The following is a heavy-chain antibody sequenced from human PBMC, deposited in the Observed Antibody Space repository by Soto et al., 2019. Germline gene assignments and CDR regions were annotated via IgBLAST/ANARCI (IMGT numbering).Heavy chain of an antibody. CDR2: VYFSGST. V-gene: IGHV4-59*01. Sequence: QERLQESGPGLVKPSETLSLTCSVSGGSINGYYWNWIRQPPGKGLEWLGNVYFSGSTHYNPSLEARLTISVDTSKKQISLKLRSVTAADTAVYYCARLEAVPGTPFDSWGQGTLVSVSS. CDR1: GGSINGYY. CDR3: ARLEAVPGTPFDS. J-gene: IGHJ4*02. D-gene: IGHD6-19*01.